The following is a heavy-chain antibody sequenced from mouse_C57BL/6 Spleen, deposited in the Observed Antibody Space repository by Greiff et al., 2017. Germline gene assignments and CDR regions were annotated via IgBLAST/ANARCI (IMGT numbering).Heavy chain of an antibody. Sequence: QVQLKESGAELVKPGASVKISCKASGYAFSSYWMNWVKQRPGKGLEWIGQIYPGDGDTNYNGKFKGKATLTADKSSSTAYMQLSSLTSEDSAVYFCAREGGAYGGSSLYYAMDYWGQGTSVTVSS. CDR3: AREGGAYGGSSLYYAMDY. CDR2: IYPGDGDT. D-gene: IGHD1-1*01. J-gene: IGHJ4*01. CDR1: GYAFSSYW. V-gene: IGHV1-80*01.